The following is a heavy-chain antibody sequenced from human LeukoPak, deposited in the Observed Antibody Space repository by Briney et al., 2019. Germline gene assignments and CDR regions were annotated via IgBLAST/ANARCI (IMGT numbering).Heavy chain of an antibody. CDR1: GFTFNNCA. D-gene: IGHD4-23*01. J-gene: IGHJ4*02. CDR2: ISTTGGST. CDR3: AKDWTTVVTPKGYYFDS. V-gene: IGHV3-23*01. Sequence: GGSLRLSCAAPGFTFNNCAMSWVRQAPGKGLEWVSGISTTGGSTYYADSVKGRFAISRDNSNNTLYLQMNSLRGEDTAVYYCAKDWTTVVTPKGYYFDSWGQGTLVTVSS.